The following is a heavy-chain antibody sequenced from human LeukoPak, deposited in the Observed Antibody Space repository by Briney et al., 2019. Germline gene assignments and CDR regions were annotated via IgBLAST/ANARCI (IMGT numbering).Heavy chain of an antibody. CDR1: GGSISSSDYY. CDR3: ARDRGITTARGVPSWVDL. Sequence: PSETLSLTCTVSGGSISSSDYYWTWIRQPAGKGLEWIGRIYTTGSPNYSPSLKSRVAISVDTSTNLFSLNLTSVTAADTAVYYCARDRGITTARGVPSWVDLWGQGTLVTVSS. J-gene: IGHJ5*02. CDR2: IYTTGSP. V-gene: IGHV4-61*02. D-gene: IGHD3-10*01.